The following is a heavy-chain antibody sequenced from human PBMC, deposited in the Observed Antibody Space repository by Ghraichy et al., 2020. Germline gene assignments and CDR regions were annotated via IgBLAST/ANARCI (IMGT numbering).Heavy chain of an antibody. J-gene: IGHJ4*02. V-gene: IGHV3-74*01. CDR2: INSDGSST. CDR1: GFTFSSYW. CDR3: VQEDMATFGRRVDY. D-gene: IGHD5-24*01. Sequence: GGSLRLSCAASGFTFSSYWMHWVRQAPGKGLVWVSRINSDGSSTNYADSVKGRFTISRDNAKNTLYLQMNSLRAEDTAVYYCVQEDMATFGRRVDYWGQGTLVTVSS.